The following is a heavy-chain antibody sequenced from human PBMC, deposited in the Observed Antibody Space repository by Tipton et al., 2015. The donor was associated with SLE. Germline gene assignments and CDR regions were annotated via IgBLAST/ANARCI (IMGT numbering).Heavy chain of an antibody. CDR2: VYPADSDT. CDR3: AVSSDDQGGAF. J-gene: IGHJ4*02. V-gene: IGHV5-51*03. Sequence: QLVQSGAEMKKPGESLKISCKTSGYSFYSYWVGWVRQMPGKGLEWMGIVYPADSDTRYSPSFQGQVTVSADSSLRTAYLQWNSLKASDSAMYYCAVSSDDQGGAFWGQGTLVTVSS. CDR1: GYSFYSYW. D-gene: IGHD3-16*01.